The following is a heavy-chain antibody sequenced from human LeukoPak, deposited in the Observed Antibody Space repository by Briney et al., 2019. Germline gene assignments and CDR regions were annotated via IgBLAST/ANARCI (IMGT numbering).Heavy chain of an antibody. CDR2: ISWNSGTI. V-gene: IGHV3-9*01. D-gene: IGHD2-15*01. J-gene: IGHJ4*02. CDR3: ARDIADCSGGTCNDIRFDY. Sequence: GGSLRLSCSASTFSIDDYAMHWIRQVPGQGLEWVSGISWNSGTIGYADSVRGRFTISRDDAKNSVYLQMNSLRVEDTAVYFCARDIADCSGGTCNDIRFDYWGQGSLVTVSS. CDR1: TFSIDDYA.